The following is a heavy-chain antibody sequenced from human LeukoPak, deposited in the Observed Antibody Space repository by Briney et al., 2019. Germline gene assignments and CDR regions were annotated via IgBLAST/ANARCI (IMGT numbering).Heavy chain of an antibody. V-gene: IGHV4-59*08. J-gene: IGHJ3*02. CDR2: IYYSGST. CDR3: ARLGDYDAFDI. CDR1: GGSISSYY. Sequence: SETLSLTCTVSGGSISSYYWSWIRQPPGKGLEWIGYIYYSGSTNYNPSLKSRVTISVDTSKNQFSLKLSSVTAADTAVYYCARLGDYDAFDIWGQGTMVTVSP. D-gene: IGHD4-17*01.